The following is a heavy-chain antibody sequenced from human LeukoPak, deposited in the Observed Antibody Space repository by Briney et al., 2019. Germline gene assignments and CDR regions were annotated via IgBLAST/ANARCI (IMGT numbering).Heavy chain of an antibody. CDR3: ARFRDSYGIFDY. J-gene: IGHJ4*02. D-gene: IGHD5-18*01. CDR1: GFTFSDYY. V-gene: IGHV3-11*03. CDR2: ISSSSYT. Sequence: GGSLRLSCAASGFTFSDYYMSWIRQAPGKGLEWVSYISSSSYTNYADSVKGRLTISRDNANNSLYLQMNSLRAEDTAVYYCARFRDSYGIFDYWGQGTLVTVSS.